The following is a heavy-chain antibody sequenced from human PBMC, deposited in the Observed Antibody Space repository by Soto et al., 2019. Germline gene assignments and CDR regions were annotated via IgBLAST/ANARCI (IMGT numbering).Heavy chain of an antibody. J-gene: IGHJ4*02. CDR2: IIPILGIA. CDR3: AREFPRNPNAGFDY. CDR1: GGTFSSYT. Sequence: QVQLVQSGAEVKKPGSSVKVSCKASGGTFSSYTISWVRQAPGQGLEWMGRIIPILGIANYAQKFQGRVTITADKSTSTAYMELSSLRSEDTAVYYCAREFPRNPNAGFDYWGQGTLVTVSS. V-gene: IGHV1-69*08. D-gene: IGHD4-4*01.